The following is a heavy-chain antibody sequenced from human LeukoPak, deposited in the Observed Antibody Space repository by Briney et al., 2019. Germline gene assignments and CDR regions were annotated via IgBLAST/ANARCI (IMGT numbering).Heavy chain of an antibody. CDR3: AKEVADAFAI. CDR1: RLTFSSYA. V-gene: IGHV3-30-3*01. Sequence: GGSLRLSCAASRLTFSSYAMHWVRQPPGKGLEWVAVIPYDGNNKYYADSVRGRFTISRDNSKNTLYLQMNSLRPEDTAVYYCAKEVADAFAIWGQGTMVTVSS. J-gene: IGHJ3*02. D-gene: IGHD5-12*01. CDR2: IPYDGNNK.